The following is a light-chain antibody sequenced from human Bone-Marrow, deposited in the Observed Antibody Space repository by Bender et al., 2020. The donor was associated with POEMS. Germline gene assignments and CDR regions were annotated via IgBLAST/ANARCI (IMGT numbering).Light chain of an antibody. J-gene: IGLJ2*01. CDR2: EGS. CDR3: CSFRIGSTLV. CDR1: SSDVGSYDL. V-gene: IGLV2-23*01. Sequence: QSALTQPASVSASPGQSITISCTGTSSDVGSYDLVSWYQQHPGKAPKLIIYEGSTRPSGVSNRFSGSKSGNTAYLTISGLQAEDEADYYCCSFRIGSTLVFGGGTKVTVL.